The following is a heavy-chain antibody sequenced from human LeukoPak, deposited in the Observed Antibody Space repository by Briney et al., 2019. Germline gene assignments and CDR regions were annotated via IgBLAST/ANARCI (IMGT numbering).Heavy chain of an antibody. Sequence: PGGSLRLSCAASGFSFGSYGIHWVRQAPGKGLEWVSVISHEGSNQYYADSVRGRFTISRDNSKNMVYLQMNSLRPEDTAVYYCARTREKWQVLDYWGQGTLVPVSS. V-gene: IGHV3-30*03. D-gene: IGHD6-19*01. CDR3: ARTREKWQVLDY. CDR1: GFSFGSYG. CDR2: ISHEGSNQ. J-gene: IGHJ4*02.